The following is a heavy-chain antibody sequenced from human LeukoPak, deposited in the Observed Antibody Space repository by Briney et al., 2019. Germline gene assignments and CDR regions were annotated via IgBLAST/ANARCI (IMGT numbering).Heavy chain of an antibody. CDR3: ARAQGGYDFAAFAI. Sequence: ASVKVTCKPSGYTFNTYAVHWVRQAPGQRPECMGWINAGNGNTKSSQKFQGRVTLTRDKSASTAYMELSSLTSEDTAVYYCARAQGGYDFAAFAIWGQGTVVIVSS. CDR1: GYTFNTYA. CDR2: INAGNGNT. V-gene: IGHV1-3*01. D-gene: IGHD5-12*01. J-gene: IGHJ3*02.